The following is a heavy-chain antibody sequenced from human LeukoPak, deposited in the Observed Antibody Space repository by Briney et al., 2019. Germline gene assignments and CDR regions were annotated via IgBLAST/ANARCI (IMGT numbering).Heavy chain of an antibody. J-gene: IGHJ4*02. CDR1: GGSISSGGYY. CDR2: IYYSGST. V-gene: IGHV4-31*03. D-gene: IGHD4-17*01. Sequence: SETLSLTCTVSGGSISSGGYYWSWIRQHPGKGLEWIGYIYYSGSTYYNPSLKSRVTISVDTSKNQFSLKLSSVTAADTAVYYCARRYGDSSPNDYWGQGTLVTVSS. CDR3: ARRYGDSSPNDY.